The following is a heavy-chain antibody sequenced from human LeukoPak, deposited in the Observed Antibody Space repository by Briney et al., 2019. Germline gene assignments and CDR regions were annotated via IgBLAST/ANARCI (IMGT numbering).Heavy chain of an antibody. CDR1: GFSFSTYG. J-gene: IGHJ2*01. Sequence: GGSLRLSCEASGFSFSTYGMHWVRQAPGKGLEWVALIWFDGSNKHYADSVKGRFTISRDNSKNTMYLQMDSLRAEDTAVYYCTRVVSYYGSSYRLLDLWGRGTLVTVSS. V-gene: IGHV3-33*01. CDR3: TRVVSYYGSSYRLLDL. D-gene: IGHD3-10*01. CDR2: IWFDGSNK.